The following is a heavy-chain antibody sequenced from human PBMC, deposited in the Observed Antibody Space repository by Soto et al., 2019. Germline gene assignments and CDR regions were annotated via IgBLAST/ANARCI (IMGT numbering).Heavy chain of an antibody. Sequence: SQTLSLTCAISGDSVSSNSAAWNWIRQSPSRGLEWLGRTYYRSKWYNDYAVSVKSRITINPDTSKNQFSLQLNSVTPDDTAIYYCAKGRIAVAGQGTYYYYYYGTDVWGQGTTVTVSS. J-gene: IGHJ6*02. CDR2: TYYRSKWYN. D-gene: IGHD6-19*01. CDR3: AKGRIAVAGQGTYYYYYYGTDV. V-gene: IGHV6-1*01. CDR1: GDSVSSNSAA.